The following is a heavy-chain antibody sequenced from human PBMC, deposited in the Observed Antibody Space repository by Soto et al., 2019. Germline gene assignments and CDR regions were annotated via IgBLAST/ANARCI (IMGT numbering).Heavy chain of an antibody. Sequence: QVQLQESGPGLVKPSQTLSLTCTVSGGSISSGGYYWSWIRQHPGKGLEWIGYIYYSGSTYYNPSHKSRVNISVDTYKNQFSLKLSSVPAADTAVYYCARVGGINWFDPWGQGTLVTVSS. V-gene: IGHV4-31*03. D-gene: IGHD1-20*01. CDR3: ARVGGINWFDP. CDR1: GGSISSGGYY. CDR2: IYYSGST. J-gene: IGHJ5*02.